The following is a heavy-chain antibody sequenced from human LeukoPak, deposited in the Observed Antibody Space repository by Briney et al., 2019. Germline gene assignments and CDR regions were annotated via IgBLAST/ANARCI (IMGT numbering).Heavy chain of an antibody. CDR1: GESFSGYY. D-gene: IGHD3-10*01. CDR2: INHSGST. Sequence: SETLSLTCAVYGESFSGYYRSWIRQPPGKGLGWIGEINHSGSTNYNPSLKSRVTISVDTSKNQFSLKLSSVTAADTAVYYCARGPREGSGSYSYNWFDPWGQGTLVTVSS. CDR3: ARGPREGSGSYSYNWFDP. J-gene: IGHJ5*02. V-gene: IGHV4-34*01.